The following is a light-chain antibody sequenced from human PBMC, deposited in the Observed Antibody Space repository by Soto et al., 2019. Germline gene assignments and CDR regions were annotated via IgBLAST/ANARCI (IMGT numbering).Light chain of an antibody. CDR3: SSYTSFSTHV. Sequence: QSVLTQPASVSGSPGQSIAISCTGTSSDVGGYNYVSWHQQHPGKAPKVLISVVSNRPSGVSNRFSGSKSGNTASLTISGLQAEDEADYYCSSYTSFSTHVFGTGTMLTVL. CDR2: VVS. V-gene: IGLV2-14*01. CDR1: SSDVGGYNY. J-gene: IGLJ1*01.